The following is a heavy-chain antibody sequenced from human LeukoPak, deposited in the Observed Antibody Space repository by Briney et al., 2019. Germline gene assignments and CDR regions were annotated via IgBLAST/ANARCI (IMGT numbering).Heavy chain of an antibody. D-gene: IGHD2-2*01. CDR3: ARGPGAFDI. Sequence: GGSLRLSCVASGFMFSSYWMNWVRQAPGKGLVWVSRINSDGSSTSYADSMKGRFTISRDNAKNTLFLQMNSLRAEDTAVYYCARGPGAFDIWGQGTMVTVSS. V-gene: IGHV3-74*01. CDR1: GFMFSSYW. CDR2: INSDGSST. J-gene: IGHJ3*02.